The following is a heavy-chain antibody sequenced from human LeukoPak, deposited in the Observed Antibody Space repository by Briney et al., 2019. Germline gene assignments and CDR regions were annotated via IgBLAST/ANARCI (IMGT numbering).Heavy chain of an antibody. D-gene: IGHD1-1*01. CDR3: ARDHNYAFDN. CDR2: IGISSGNT. CDR1: GFPFSAYS. V-gene: IGHV3-11*06. J-gene: IGHJ4*02. Sequence: PGGSPRLSCAASGFPFSAYSMNWVRQAPGKGLEWISYIGISSGNTKYADSVKGRFTISGDNAKNSLYLQMNSLRVEDTAVYYCARDHNYAFDNWGQGTLVTVSS.